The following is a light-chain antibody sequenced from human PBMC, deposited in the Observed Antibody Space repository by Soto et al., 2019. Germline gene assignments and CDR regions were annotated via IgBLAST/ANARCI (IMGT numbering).Light chain of an antibody. V-gene: IGKV1-39*01. J-gene: IGKJ1*01. CDR3: QQSYSTPRT. CDR1: QSISSY. Sequence: IQISKCPSSLSASVGDRVTITCRASQSISSYLNWYQQKPGKAPKLLIYAASSLQSGVPSGFSGSGSGTDFTLTISRLQPEDFATYYCQQSYSTPRTFGQGTKVDIK. CDR2: AAS.